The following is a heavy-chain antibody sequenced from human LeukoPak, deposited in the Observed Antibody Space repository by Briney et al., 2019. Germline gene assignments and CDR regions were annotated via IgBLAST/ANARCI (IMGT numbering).Heavy chain of an antibody. CDR2: VDPEDGET. Sequence: ASVKVSCKVSGYTFTDYYMHWVQQAPGKGLEWMGLVDPEDGETIYAEKFQGRVTITADTSTDTAYMELSSLRSEDTAVYYCATERGYDILTGYYNAEASTRSKPTRYYYYYMDVWGKGTTVTASS. CDR1: GYTFTDYY. CDR3: ATERGYDILTGYYNAEASTRSKPTRYYYYYMDV. D-gene: IGHD3-9*01. V-gene: IGHV1-69-2*01. J-gene: IGHJ6*03.